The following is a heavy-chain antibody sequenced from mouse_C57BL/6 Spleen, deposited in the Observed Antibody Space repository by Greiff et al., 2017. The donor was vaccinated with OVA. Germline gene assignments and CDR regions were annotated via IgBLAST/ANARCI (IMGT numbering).Heavy chain of an antibody. CDR2: INYDGSST. CDR3: ARDTTTVLDY. CDR1: GFTFSDYY. Sequence: EVKLVESEGGLVQPGSSMKLSCTASGFTFSDYYMAWVRQVPEKGLEWVANINYDGSSTYYLDSLKSRFIISRDNAKNILYLQMSSLKSEDTATYYCARDTTTVLDYWGQGTTLTVSS. J-gene: IGHJ2*01. D-gene: IGHD1-1*01. V-gene: IGHV5-16*01.